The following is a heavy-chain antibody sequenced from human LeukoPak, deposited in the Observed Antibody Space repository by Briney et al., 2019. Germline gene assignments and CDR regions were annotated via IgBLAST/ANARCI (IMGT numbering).Heavy chain of an antibody. J-gene: IGHJ4*02. V-gene: IGHV3-74*01. D-gene: IGHD3-10*01. CDR2: IDTDGSST. CDR3: ARVGGSSDFDY. Sequence: GGSLRLSCAASGFTFSTYWMHWVRQAPGKGLVWVSRIDTDGSSTTYADPVKGRFTISRDNAKNTLYLQMNSLRAEDTAVYYCARVGGSSDFDYWGQGTLVTVSS. CDR1: GFTFSTYW.